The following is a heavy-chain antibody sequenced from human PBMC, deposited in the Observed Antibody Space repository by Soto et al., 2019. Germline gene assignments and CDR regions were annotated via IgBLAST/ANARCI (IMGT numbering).Heavy chain of an antibody. J-gene: IGHJ6*02. V-gene: IGHV1-69*01. CDR3: AVNYYGSGSNYYYGMDV. CDR1: GGTFSSYA. D-gene: IGHD3-10*01. CDR2: IIPIFGTA. Sequence: QVQLVQSGAEVKKPGSSVKVSCKASGGTFSSYAISWVRQAPGQGLEWMGGIIPIFGTANYAQKFQGRVKITADESTSTAYMELSSLRSEDTAVYYCAVNYYGSGSNYYYGMDVWGQGTTVTVSS.